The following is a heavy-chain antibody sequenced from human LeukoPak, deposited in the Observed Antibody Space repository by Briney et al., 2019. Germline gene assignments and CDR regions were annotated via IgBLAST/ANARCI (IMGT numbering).Heavy chain of an antibody. CDR1: GGSINSAAYS. D-gene: IGHD3-22*01. J-gene: IGHJ4*02. CDR2: IYYSGST. CDR3: ARLYYYDSSGYYPYYFDY. Sequence: SQTLSLTCTVSGGSINSAAYSWTWIRQHPGKGLEWIGYIYYSGSTSYNPSLKSRVTISVDTSKSHFSLRLSSVTAADTAVYYCARLYYYDSSGYYPYYFDYWGQGTLVTVSS. V-gene: IGHV4-31*03.